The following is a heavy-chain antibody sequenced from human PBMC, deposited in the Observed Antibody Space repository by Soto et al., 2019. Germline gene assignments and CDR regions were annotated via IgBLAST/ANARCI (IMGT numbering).Heavy chain of an antibody. CDR1: GGSISSSFY. Sequence: QLQLQESGPGLVKPSETLSLSCTVSGGSISSSFYWGWIRQPPGKGLEWIGSIYGTGNTYYNPSLKGRVTIAAATPKNQFVLNLISVTAADTAVYYCRSSSRYSTDVWGQGATVTVSS. CDR3: RSSSRYSTDV. CDR2: IYGTGNT. V-gene: IGHV4-39*01. D-gene: IGHD6-19*01. J-gene: IGHJ6*02.